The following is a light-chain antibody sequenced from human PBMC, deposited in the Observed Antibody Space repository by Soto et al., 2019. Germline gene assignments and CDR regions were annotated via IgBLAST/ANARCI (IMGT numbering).Light chain of an antibody. CDR1: QSVSSN. V-gene: IGKV3-15*01. Sequence: EIVMTQSPATLSVSPGERATLSCRASQSVSSNLAWYQQKPGQAPRLLIYGASTRATGIPARFSGSGSGTDFTLTISRLEPEDFAVYYCHQYVSSWTFGQGTKVDIK. CDR2: GAS. J-gene: IGKJ1*01. CDR3: HQYVSSWT.